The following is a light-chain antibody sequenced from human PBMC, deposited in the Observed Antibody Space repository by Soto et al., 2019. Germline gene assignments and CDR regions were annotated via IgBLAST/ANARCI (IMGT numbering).Light chain of an antibody. CDR2: KAS. V-gene: IGKV1-5*03. CDR3: QQYNSYQT. J-gene: IGKJ1*01. Sequence: PSTLSASVGDRVTITCRASQSISSWLAWYQQKPGKAPKLLIYKASSLESGVPSRFSGSGSGTEFTLTISSLQPDDFATYYCQQYNSYQTFGQGTKVDIK. CDR1: QSISSW.